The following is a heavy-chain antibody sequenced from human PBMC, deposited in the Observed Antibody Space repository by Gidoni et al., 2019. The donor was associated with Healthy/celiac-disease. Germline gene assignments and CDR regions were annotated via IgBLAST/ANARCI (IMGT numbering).Heavy chain of an antibody. J-gene: IGHJ3*02. CDR3: ARGDRITMIVVVITDSAFDI. Sequence: QVQLVQSGAEVKKPGASVKVSCKASGYTFTSYDINWVRQATGQGLEVMGWMNPNSGNTGYAQKFQGRVTMTRNTSISTAYMELSSLRSEETAVYYCARGDRITMIVVVITDSAFDIWGQGTMVTVSS. CDR2: MNPNSGNT. V-gene: IGHV1-8*01. CDR1: GYTFTSYD. D-gene: IGHD3-22*01.